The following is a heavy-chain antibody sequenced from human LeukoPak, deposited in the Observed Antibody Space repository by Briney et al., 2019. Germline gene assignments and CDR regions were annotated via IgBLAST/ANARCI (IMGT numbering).Heavy chain of an antibody. V-gene: IGHV1-46*01. CDR1: GYTFITYY. CDR2: IDPGSHRT. Sequence: ASVKVSCKASGYTFITYYMQWLRQAPGQGLEWMGVIDPGSHRTSYAQKFQGRVTMTRDTSTSTVYMELSSLRSEDTAVYYCARVGGGYHSDGGFWGQGTLVTVSS. J-gene: IGHJ4*02. D-gene: IGHD5-12*01. CDR3: ARVGGGYHSDGGF.